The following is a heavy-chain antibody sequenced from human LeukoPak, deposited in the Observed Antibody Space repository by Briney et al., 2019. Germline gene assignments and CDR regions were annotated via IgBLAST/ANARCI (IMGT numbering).Heavy chain of an antibody. Sequence: ASVKVSCKASGYTFTSYSLHWVRQAPGQSLEWMGVINPSGGSTTYAQKFQGRVTMTSDMSTSTVDMELSSLRSEDTAVYFCARDRGLAARYDSWGQGTLVTVSS. J-gene: IGHJ4*02. CDR3: ARDRGLAARYDS. CDR1: GYTFTSYS. V-gene: IGHV1-46*01. D-gene: IGHD6-6*01. CDR2: INPSGGST.